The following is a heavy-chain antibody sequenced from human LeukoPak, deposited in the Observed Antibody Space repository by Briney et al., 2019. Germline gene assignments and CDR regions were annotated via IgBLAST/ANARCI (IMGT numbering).Heavy chain of an antibody. V-gene: IGHV1-8*01. Sequence: ASVKVSCKASGYTFTSYDINWVRQATGQGLEWMGWMNPNSGNTGYAQKFQGRVTITRNTSISTAYMELSSLRSEDTAVYYCARGGPSSGSFYYYYMDVWGKGTTVTVSS. J-gene: IGHJ6*03. CDR3: ARGGPSSGSFYYYYMDV. CDR1: GYTFTSYD. D-gene: IGHD6-19*01. CDR2: MNPNSGNT.